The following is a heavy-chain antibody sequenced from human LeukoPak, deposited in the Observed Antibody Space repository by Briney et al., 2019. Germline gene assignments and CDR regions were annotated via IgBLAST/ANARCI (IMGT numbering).Heavy chain of an antibody. D-gene: IGHD4-17*01. J-gene: IGHJ4*02. CDR1: GGSISSGGYS. CDR3: ARAGYGDSDFDY. CDR2: IYYSGST. Sequence: TSETLSLTCAVSGGSISSGGYSWSWIRQPPGKGLEWIGYIYYSGSTYYNPSLKSRVTISVDTSKNQFSLKLSSVTAADTAVYYCARAGYGDSDFDYWGQGTLVTVSS. V-gene: IGHV4-30-4*07.